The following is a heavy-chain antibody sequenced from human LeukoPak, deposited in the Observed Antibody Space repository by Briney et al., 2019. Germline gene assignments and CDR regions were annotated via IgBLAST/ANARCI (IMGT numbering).Heavy chain of an antibody. J-gene: IGHJ4*02. Sequence: ASVKVSCKTSGYTFTSNGISWVRQAPGQGLEWMGWIGADSANTKYAQKLQGRVTMTADTSTTTVYMELRSLRSDDTAVYYCARDVVGATCGFDYWGQGTLVTVPS. CDR3: ARDVVGATCGFDY. CDR1: GYTFTSNG. CDR2: IGADSANT. D-gene: IGHD1-26*01. V-gene: IGHV1-18*01.